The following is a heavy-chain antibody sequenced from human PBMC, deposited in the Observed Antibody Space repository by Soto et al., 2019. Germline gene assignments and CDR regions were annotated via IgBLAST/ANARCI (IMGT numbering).Heavy chain of an antibody. Sequence: QVQLVESGGGLVKPGGSLSLACAASGFTFSDYYMSWIRQAPGKGLEWVSYISSTASTMYYADSVKGRFTISRDNAKNSLYLQMNSLRAEDTAVYYCARGTQKRYCTGGSCYTVDYWGQGTLVTVSS. V-gene: IGHV3-11*01. CDR3: ARGTQKRYCTGGSCYTVDY. D-gene: IGHD2-15*01. CDR2: ISSTASTM. J-gene: IGHJ4*02. CDR1: GFTFSDYY.